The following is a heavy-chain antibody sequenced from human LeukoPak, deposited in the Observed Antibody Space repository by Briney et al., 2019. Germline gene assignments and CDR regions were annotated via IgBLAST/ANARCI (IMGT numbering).Heavy chain of an antibody. D-gene: IGHD3-10*01. CDR2: INPGDSNV. V-gene: IGHV5-51*01. CDR3: ARQLTMVRGYGLDV. Sequence: GESLKISCKGSGYTFTSYWIVWVRQMPGKGLEWMGMINPGDSNVIYSPSFQGQVTISGDKAISTAYLQWSSLKASDTAMYYCARQLTMVRGYGLDVWGQGTTVTVSS. J-gene: IGHJ6*02. CDR1: GYTFTSYW.